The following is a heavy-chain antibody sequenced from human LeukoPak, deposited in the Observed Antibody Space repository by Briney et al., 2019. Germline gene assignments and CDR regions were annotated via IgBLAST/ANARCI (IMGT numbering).Heavy chain of an antibody. CDR2: ISSSGSTI. Sequence: GGSLRLSCAASGFTFSDYYMSWIRQAPGKGLEWVSYISSSGSTIYYADSVKGRFTISRDNAKNSLYLQMNSLRAEDTAVYYCARDLADSSSWVYYYYYGMDVWGQGTTVTVSS. CDR1: GFTFSDYY. D-gene: IGHD6-13*01. V-gene: IGHV3-11*04. CDR3: ARDLADSSSWVYYYYYGMDV. J-gene: IGHJ6*02.